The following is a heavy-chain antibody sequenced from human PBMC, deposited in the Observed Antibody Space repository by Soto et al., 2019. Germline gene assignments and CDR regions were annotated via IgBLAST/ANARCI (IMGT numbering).Heavy chain of an antibody. Sequence: SVKVSCKASGGTFSSYAISWVRQAPGRGLEWMGGIIPIFGTANSAQKFQGRVTITADESTSTAYMELSSLRSEDTAVYYCARDQGGYYDSSGYYPSDYYYGMDVWGQGTTVTVSS. D-gene: IGHD3-22*01. CDR3: ARDQGGYYDSSGYYPSDYYYGMDV. V-gene: IGHV1-69*13. CDR1: GGTFSSYA. J-gene: IGHJ6*02. CDR2: IIPIFGTA.